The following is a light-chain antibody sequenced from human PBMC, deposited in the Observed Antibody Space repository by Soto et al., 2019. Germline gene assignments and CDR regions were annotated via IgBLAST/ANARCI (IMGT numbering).Light chain of an antibody. CDR3: QQYVSSLYT. J-gene: IGKJ2*01. CDR2: GAS. CDR1: QSVSSSY. Sequence: EIVLTQSPGTLSLSPGERATLSCRASQSVSSSYLAWYQQKPGQAPRLFIYGASSRATGIPDRFSGSGSGTDFTLTISRLEPEDFAVYYCQQYVSSLYTFGQGTKLEIK. V-gene: IGKV3-20*01.